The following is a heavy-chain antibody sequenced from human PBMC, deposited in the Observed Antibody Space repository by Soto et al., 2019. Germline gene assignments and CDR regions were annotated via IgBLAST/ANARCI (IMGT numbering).Heavy chain of an antibody. CDR1: GFTFSSYA. Sequence: GGSLRLSCAASGFTFSSYAMSWVRQAPGKGLEWVSAISDSGGSTHYADSVKGRFTISRDNSKKTLDLQMSSLRVEDTAVYHCATTPMDGSYYYYGMDVWGQGTTVTVSS. CDR2: ISDSGGST. D-gene: IGHD5-18*01. V-gene: IGHV3-23*01. J-gene: IGHJ6*02. CDR3: ATTPMDGSYYYYGMDV.